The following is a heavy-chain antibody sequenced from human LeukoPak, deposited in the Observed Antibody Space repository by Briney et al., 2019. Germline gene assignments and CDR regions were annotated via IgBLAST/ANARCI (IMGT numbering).Heavy chain of an antibody. J-gene: IGHJ4*02. CDR3: ARGPIVATIKPRYYFDY. D-gene: IGHD5-12*01. V-gene: IGHV1-69*06. CDR2: IIPIFGTA. Sequence: SVKVSCKASGGTFSSYATSWVRQAPGQGLEWMGGIIPIFGTANYAQKFQGRVTITADKSTSTAYMELSSLRSEDTAVYYRARGPIVATIKPRYYFDYWGQGTLVTVSS. CDR1: GGTFSSYA.